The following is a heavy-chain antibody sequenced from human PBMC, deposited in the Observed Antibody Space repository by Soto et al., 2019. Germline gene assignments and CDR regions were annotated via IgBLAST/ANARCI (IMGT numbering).Heavy chain of an antibody. D-gene: IGHD6-19*01. J-gene: IGHJ4*02. CDR1: GGSISSSNC. Sequence: QVQLQESGPGLVKPSGTLSLTCAVSGGSISSSNCWSWVRQPPGKGLEWIGEIYHSGSTNYNPSLTSRVTISVDKSKNQFSLKLSSVTAADTAVYYCARGPPFYSSGWYRFDYWGQGTLVTVSS. V-gene: IGHV4-4*02. CDR3: ARGPPFYSSGWYRFDY. CDR2: IYHSGST.